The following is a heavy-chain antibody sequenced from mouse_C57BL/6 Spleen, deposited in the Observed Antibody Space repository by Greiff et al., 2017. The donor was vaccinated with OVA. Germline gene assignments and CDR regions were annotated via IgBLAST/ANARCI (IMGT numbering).Heavy chain of an antibody. J-gene: IGHJ1*03. CDR3: ARVDYGSSYEGNFDV. Sequence: QVQLQQPGAELVRPGSSVKLSCKASGYTFTSYWMHWVKQRPIQGLEWIGNIDTSDSETHYNQKFKDKATLTVDKSSSTAYMQLSSLTSEDSAVYYCARVDYGSSYEGNFDVWGTGTTVTVSS. CDR2: IDTSDSET. V-gene: IGHV1-52*01. D-gene: IGHD1-1*01. CDR1: GYTFTSYW.